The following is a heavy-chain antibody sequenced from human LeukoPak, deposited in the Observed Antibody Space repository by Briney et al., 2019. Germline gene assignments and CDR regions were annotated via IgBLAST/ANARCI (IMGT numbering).Heavy chain of an antibody. CDR3: AKMSGVDCQGADCPKGFFHH. CDR1: GLTFSIYA. D-gene: IGHD2-21*01. V-gene: IGHV3-23*01. Sequence: GGSLRLSCTVSGLTFSIYAMAWVRQAPGKGLEWVAIISDNGGGTFHADPVKGRFTISRDNSKNTLYLQMNSLRVEDTAVYYCAKMSGVDCQGADCPKGFFHHWGQGTLVTVSS. CDR2: ISDNGGGT. J-gene: IGHJ1*01.